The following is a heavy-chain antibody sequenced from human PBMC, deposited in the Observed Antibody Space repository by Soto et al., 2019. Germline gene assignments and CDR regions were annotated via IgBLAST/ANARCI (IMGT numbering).Heavy chain of an antibody. D-gene: IGHD6-19*01. CDR3: ARAVSSGWYSADFDY. CDR2: IYYSGST. V-gene: IGHV4-59*01. J-gene: IGHJ4*02. Sequence: PSETLSLTCTVSGGSISSYYWSWIRQPPGKGLEWIGYIYYSGSTNYNPSLKSRVTISVDTSKNQFSLELSSVTAADTAVYYCARAVSSGWYSADFDYWGQGTLVTVSS. CDR1: GGSISSYY.